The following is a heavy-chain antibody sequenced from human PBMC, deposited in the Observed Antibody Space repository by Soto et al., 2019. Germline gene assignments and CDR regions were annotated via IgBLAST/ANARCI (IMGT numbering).Heavy chain of an antibody. CDR3: ARPYYYDSSGYFYY. CDR2: ISYDGSNK. V-gene: IGHV3-30-3*01. CDR1: GFTFSSYA. Sequence: GGSLRLSCAASGFTFSSYAMHWVRQAPGKGLEWVAVISYDGSNKYYADSVKGRFTISRDNSKNTLYLQMNSLRAEDTAVYYCARPYYYDSSGYFYYWGQGTLVTVSS. J-gene: IGHJ4*02. D-gene: IGHD3-22*01.